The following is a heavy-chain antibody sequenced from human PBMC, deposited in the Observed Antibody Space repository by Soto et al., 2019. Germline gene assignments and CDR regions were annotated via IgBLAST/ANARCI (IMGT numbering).Heavy chain of an antibody. CDR2: IYKSATT. V-gene: IGHV4-30-4*01. CDR1: GDSISNLDYF. D-gene: IGHD7-27*01. CDR3: ARGRYCLTGRCFPNWFDS. J-gene: IGHJ5*01. Sequence: SETLSLTCSVSGDSISNLDYFWSWIRQPPGQALEYIGYIYKSATTYYNPSFESRVAISVDTSKSQFSLNVTSVTAADTAVYFCARGRYCLTGRCFPNWFDSWGQGALVTVS.